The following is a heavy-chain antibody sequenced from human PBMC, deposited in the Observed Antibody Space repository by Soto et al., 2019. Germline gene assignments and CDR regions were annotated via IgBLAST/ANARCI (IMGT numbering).Heavy chain of an antibody. CDR2: IKTRDGGGAT. CDR3: NTGSVEGI. Sequence: EVQLVESAGGLVKHGGSLRLSCVASGFSFNDACMNWVRQAPGQGLEWVGLIKTRDGGGATNYAAPVQGRFTISRDDSKNTLYHHMSSLRTEDTAIYYCNTGSVEGIWGQGTKGIVSS. V-gene: IGHV3-15*07. J-gene: IGHJ6*02. D-gene: IGHD2-15*01. CDR1: GFSFNDAC.